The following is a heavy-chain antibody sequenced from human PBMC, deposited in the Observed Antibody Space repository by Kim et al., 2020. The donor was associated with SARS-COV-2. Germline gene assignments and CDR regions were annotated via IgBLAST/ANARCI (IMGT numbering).Heavy chain of an antibody. J-gene: IGHJ5*02. CDR1: GGSFSGYY. Sequence: SETLSLTCAVYGGSFSGYYWSWIRQPPGKGLEWIGEINHSGSTNYNPSLKSRVTISVDTSKNQFSLKLSSVTAADTAVYYCARGLGYSSPWGQGTLVTVSS. CDR3: ARGLGYSSP. V-gene: IGHV4-34*01. D-gene: IGHD6-19*01. CDR2: INHSGST.